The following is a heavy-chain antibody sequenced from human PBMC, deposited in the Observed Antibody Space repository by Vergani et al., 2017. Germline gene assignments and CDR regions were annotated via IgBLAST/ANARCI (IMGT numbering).Heavy chain of an antibody. CDR2: IWYDGSNK. CDR3: ARGGKKIAARTVGLFDY. D-gene: IGHD6-6*01. CDR1: GFTFSSYG. V-gene: IGHV3-33*01. Sequence: QVQLVESGGGVVQPGRSLRLSCAASGFTFSSYGMHWVRQAPGKGLEWVAVIWYDGSNKYYADSVKGRFTISRDNSKNTLYLQMNSLRAEDTAVYYCARGGKKIAARTVGLFDYLGQGTLVTVSS. J-gene: IGHJ4*02.